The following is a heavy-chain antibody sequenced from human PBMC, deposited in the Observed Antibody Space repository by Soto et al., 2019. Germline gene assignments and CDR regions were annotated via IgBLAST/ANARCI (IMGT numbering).Heavy chain of an antibody. CDR1: GASIYNGGYF. CDR2: IYYSGST. V-gene: IGHV4-61*08. CDR3: ARFIYYGSGSYYFDY. J-gene: IGHJ4*02. D-gene: IGHD3-10*01. Sequence: SETLSLTCSVSGASIYNGGYFWSWIRQPPGKGLEWIGYIYYSGSTNYNPSLKSRVTISVDTSKNQFSLKLSSVTAADTAVYYCARFIYYGSGSYYFDYWGQGTLVTVSS.